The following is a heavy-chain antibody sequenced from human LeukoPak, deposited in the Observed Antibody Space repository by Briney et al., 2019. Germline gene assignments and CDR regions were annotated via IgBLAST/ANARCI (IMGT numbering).Heavy chain of an antibody. J-gene: IGHJ4*02. Sequence: PGRSLRLPCAGSGFTFGDYAMHWVRQAPGKGLEWVSGISWNSGSLAYADSVKGRFIISRDNTRNSLYLQMNSLRPEDMAVYYCSKAISSRVSEGGFNYFTQWGQGTLVTVSS. CDR1: GFTFGDYA. CDR3: SKAISSRVSEGGFNYFTQ. D-gene: IGHD2/OR15-2a*01. V-gene: IGHV3-9*03. CDR2: ISWNSGSL.